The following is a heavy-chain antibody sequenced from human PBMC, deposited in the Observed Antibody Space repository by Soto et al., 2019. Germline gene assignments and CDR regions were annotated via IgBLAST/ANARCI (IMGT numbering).Heavy chain of an antibody. Sequence: GGSLRLSCAASGFTFSSYGMHWVRQAPGKGLEWVAVISYDGSNKYYADSVKGRFTISRDNSKNTLYLQMNSLRAEDTAVYYCARDITMIVVAVEVDYFDYWGQGTLVTVS. CDR1: GFTFSSYG. CDR3: ARDITMIVVAVEVDYFDY. D-gene: IGHD3-22*01. V-gene: IGHV3-30*03. CDR2: ISYDGSNK. J-gene: IGHJ4*02.